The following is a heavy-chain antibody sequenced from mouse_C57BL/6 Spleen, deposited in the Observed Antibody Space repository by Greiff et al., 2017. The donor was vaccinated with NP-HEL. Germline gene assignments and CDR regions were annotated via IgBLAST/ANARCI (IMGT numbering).Heavy chain of an antibody. J-gene: IGHJ2*01. CDR1: GFLLTSYG. V-gene: IGHV2-5*01. CDR3: AKNRGDYDRSLDY. CDR2: IWSGGRT. D-gene: IGHD2-4*01. Sequence: VQLQESGPGLVQPSQSLSITCTVPGFLLTSYGVHWVRQSPGKGLEWLGVIWSGGRTDYNAAFMSRLSITKDNSKSQVFFKMNSLQADDTAIYYCAKNRGDYDRSLDYWGQGTTLTGSS.